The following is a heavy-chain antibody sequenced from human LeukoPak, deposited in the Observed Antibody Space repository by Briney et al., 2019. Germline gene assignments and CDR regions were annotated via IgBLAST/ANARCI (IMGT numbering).Heavy chain of an antibody. CDR2: MNPNSGNT. CDR1: GYTFTSYD. V-gene: IGHV1-8*01. Sequence: ASVKVSCKASGYTFTSYDINWVRQATGQGLEWMGWMNPNSGNTGYAQKFQGRVTMTRNTSISTAYMELSSLRSEDTAVYYCARARNYYDSREEYFDYWGQGTLVTVSS. D-gene: IGHD3-22*01. J-gene: IGHJ4*02. CDR3: ARARNYYDSREEYFDY.